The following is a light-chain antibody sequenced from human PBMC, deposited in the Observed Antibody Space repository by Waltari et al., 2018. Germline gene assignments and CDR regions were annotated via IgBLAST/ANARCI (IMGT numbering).Light chain of an antibody. Sequence: DIQLTQSPSFLSASVGDTVTITCRASQDTGAYLAWYQQKPGKAPNLLIYGASTLQSGVPSRFSGGGYGTEFTLTISSLQPEDFATYYCQHLNAYPPLTFGGGTKVDVK. CDR1: QDTGAY. V-gene: IGKV1-9*01. CDR2: GAS. CDR3: QHLNAYPPLT. J-gene: IGKJ4*01.